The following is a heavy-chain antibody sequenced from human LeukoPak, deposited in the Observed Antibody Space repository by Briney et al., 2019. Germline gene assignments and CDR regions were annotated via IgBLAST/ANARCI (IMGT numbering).Heavy chain of an antibody. CDR1: QFSLSTRGVG. V-gene: IGHV2-5*01. J-gene: IGHJ4*02. CDR2: FYWNDDM. CDR3: AHAGAGTVMNCYCDY. Sequence: SGPTLVKHTQAHTLTCNFSQFSLSTRGVGVGWIRQLPGKALEWLAVFYWNDDMRYSTSLKSRLTITKDTCKNQVVITMTNIDPVDTATYYCAHAGAGTVMNCYCDYWGQGTLVTVSS. D-gene: IGHD6-19*01.